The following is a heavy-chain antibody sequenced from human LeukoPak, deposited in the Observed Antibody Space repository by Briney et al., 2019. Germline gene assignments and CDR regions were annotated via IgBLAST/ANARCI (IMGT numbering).Heavy chain of an antibody. D-gene: IGHD6-19*01. Sequence: SETLSLTCAVSGDSISYHNYYWDRLRQPPGKGLEWIGTVYYTGNTYYNPSLKSRVAISVDTSKNQFSLQLTSMTAADTAVYYCARLRAMAGHRGGFDFWGRGTMVTVSS. V-gene: IGHV4-39*01. J-gene: IGHJ3*01. CDR1: GDSISYHNYY. CDR2: VYYTGNT. CDR3: ARLRAMAGHRGGFDF.